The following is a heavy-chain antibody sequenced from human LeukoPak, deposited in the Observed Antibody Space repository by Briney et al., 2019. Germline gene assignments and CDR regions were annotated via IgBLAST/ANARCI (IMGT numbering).Heavy chain of an antibody. CDR1: GYTLTELS. CDR2: FDPEDGET. V-gene: IGHV1-24*01. Sequence: ASVKVSCKVSGYTLTELSMHWVRQAPGKGLEWMGGFDPEDGETIHAQKFQGRVTMTEDTSTDTAYMELSSLRSEDTAVYYCARAGGYCGRISCPYYFDYWGQGSLVAVSS. D-gene: IGHD2-15*01. J-gene: IGHJ4*02. CDR3: ARAGGYCGRISCPYYFDY.